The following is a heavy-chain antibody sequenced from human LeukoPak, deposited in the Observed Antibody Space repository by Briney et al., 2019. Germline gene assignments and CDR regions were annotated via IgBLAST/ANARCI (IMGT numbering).Heavy chain of an antibody. CDR1: GGSISSSSYY. Sequence: SETLSLTCTVSGGSISSSSYYWGWIRQPPGKGLEWIRSIYYSGSTYYNPSLKSRVTISVDTSKNQFSLKLSSVTAADTAVYYCARTPRAAFDIWGQGTMVTVSS. CDR2: IYYSGST. CDR3: ARTPRAAFDI. V-gene: IGHV4-39*07. J-gene: IGHJ3*02.